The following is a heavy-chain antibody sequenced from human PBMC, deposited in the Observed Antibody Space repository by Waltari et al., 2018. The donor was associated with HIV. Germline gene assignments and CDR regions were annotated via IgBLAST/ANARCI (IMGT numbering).Heavy chain of an antibody. CDR2: IYCSGGA. CDR1: GGSISSYY. D-gene: IGHD3-16*02. V-gene: IGHV4-59*01. Sequence: QVQLQESGPGLVKPSETLSLTCTVSGGSISSYYWSWIRQPPGKGLGWIGYIYCSGGANNNPSLKSRVTISVDTSKNQFSLKLSSVTAADTAVYYCACGYDYVWGSYRRGWFDPWGQGTLVTVSS. CDR3: ACGYDYVWGSYRRGWFDP. J-gene: IGHJ5*02.